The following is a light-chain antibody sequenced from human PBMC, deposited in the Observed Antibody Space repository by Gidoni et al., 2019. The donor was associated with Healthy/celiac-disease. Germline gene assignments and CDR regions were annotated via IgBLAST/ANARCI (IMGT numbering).Light chain of an antibody. CDR1: RLRSYY. CDR3: NSRDSSGNHLV. J-gene: IGLJ3*02. V-gene: IGLV3-19*01. CDR2: GKN. Sequence: SSELTQDPAVSVALGQKVRITCQGDRLRSYYASWYQQKPGQAPVLVLYGKNNRPSGIPDRFSGSSSGKTASLTITGAQAEDEANYYCNSRDSSGNHLVFGGGTKLTIL.